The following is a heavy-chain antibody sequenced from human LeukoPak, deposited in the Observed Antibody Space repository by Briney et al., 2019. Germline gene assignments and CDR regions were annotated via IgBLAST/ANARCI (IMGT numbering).Heavy chain of an antibody. V-gene: IGHV3-48*03. J-gene: IGHJ4*02. Sequence: PGGSLRLSCAASGFTFSSSEMNWVRQAPGKGLEWVSYISNSGSTIFYADSVKGRFAISRDNAKNSLYLQMNSLRAEDAAVYYCAGDTKDWGSVFDHWGQGTLVTVSS. CDR3: AGDTKDWGSVFDH. CDR1: GFTFSSSE. CDR2: ISNSGSTI. D-gene: IGHD7-27*01.